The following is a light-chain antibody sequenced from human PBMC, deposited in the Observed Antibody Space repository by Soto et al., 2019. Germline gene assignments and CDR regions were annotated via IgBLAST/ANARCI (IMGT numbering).Light chain of an antibody. V-gene: IGLV2-14*03. CDR3: SSYTSSSTPVV. Sequence: QSVLTQPASVSGSPGQWFTISCTGTSGDVGGYTYVSWYQHPPGKAPKLMIYDVSNRPSGVSNRFSGSKSGNTASLTISGLQAEDEADYYCSSYTSSSTPVVFGGGTKLTVL. CDR1: SGDVGGYTY. J-gene: IGLJ2*01. CDR2: DVS.